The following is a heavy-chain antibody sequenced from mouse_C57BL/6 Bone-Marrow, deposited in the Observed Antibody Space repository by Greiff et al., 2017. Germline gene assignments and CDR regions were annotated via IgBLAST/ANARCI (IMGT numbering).Heavy chain of an antibody. CDR1: GYTFTSYW. J-gene: IGHJ4*01. CDR2: IYPGSGST. CDR3: ARSPYDYDGYAMDY. Sequence: QLQQPGAELVKPGASVKMSCKASGYTFTSYWITWVKQRPGQGLEWIGDIYPGSGSTNYNEKFKSKATLTVDTSSSTAYMQLSSLTSEDSAVYYCARSPYDYDGYAMDYWGQGTSVTVSS. V-gene: IGHV1-55*01. D-gene: IGHD2-4*01.